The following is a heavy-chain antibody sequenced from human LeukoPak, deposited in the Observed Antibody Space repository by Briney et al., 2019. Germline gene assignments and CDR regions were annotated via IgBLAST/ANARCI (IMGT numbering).Heavy chain of an antibody. Sequence: GESLKISGQASGYSITSDWIGWVRQMPGKGLEWMAIIYPADSDTRYNPSFQGQVTISADKSVNTTYLQWSSLKASDTAIYYCARQGSSAYDFVDYWGQGTLVTVSS. D-gene: IGHD5-12*01. CDR2: IYPADSDT. CDR3: ARQGSSAYDFVDY. V-gene: IGHV5-51*01. J-gene: IGHJ4*02. CDR1: GYSITSDW.